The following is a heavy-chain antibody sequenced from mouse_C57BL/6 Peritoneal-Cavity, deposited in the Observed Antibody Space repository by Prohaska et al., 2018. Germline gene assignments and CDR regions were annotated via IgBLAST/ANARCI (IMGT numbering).Heavy chain of an antibody. CDR1: GFTFTDYY. D-gene: IGHD2-1*01. CDR3: ARYSNYYYAMDY. J-gene: IGHJ4*01. CDR2: IRNKANGYTT. V-gene: IGHV7-3*01. Sequence: EVKLVESGGGLVQPGGSLSLSCAASGFTFTDYYMSWVRQPPGRELEWLGFIRNKANGYTTEYSASVKGRFTISRDNSQSILYLQMNALRAEDSATYYCARYSNYYYAMDYWGQGTSVTVSS.